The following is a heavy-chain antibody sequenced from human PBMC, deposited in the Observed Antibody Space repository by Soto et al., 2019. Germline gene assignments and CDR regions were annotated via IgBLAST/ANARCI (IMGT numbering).Heavy chain of an antibody. D-gene: IGHD2-15*01. Sequence: SVKVSCKASGFTFTSSAVQWVRQARGQRLEWIGWIVVGSGNTNYAQKFQERVTITRDMSTSTAYMELSSLRSEDTAVYYCARMVAATHYYYYYYMDVWGKGTTITVSS. V-gene: IGHV1-58*01. CDR1: GFTFTSSA. J-gene: IGHJ6*03. CDR2: IVVGSGNT. CDR3: ARMVAATHYYYYYYMDV.